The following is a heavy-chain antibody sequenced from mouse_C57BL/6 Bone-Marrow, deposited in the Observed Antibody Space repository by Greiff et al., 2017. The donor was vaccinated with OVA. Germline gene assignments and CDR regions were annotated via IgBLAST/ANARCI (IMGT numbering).Heavy chain of an antibody. J-gene: IGHJ2*01. D-gene: IGHD2-1*01. CDR1: EYEFPSHD. Sequence: EVKLMESGGGLVQPGESLKLSCESNEYEFPSHDMSWVRTTPEKRLELVAAINSDGGSTYYPDTMERRFIISRDNTKKTLYLQMSSLRSEDTALYYCARHGATMPRRFDYWGQGTTLTVSS. CDR3: ARHGATMPRRFDY. CDR2: INSDGGST. V-gene: IGHV5-2*01.